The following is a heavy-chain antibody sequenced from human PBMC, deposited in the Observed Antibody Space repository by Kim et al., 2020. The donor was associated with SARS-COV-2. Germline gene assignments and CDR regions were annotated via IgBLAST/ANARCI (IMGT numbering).Heavy chain of an antibody. J-gene: IGHJ6*02. Sequence: GGSLRLSCAASGFTFSSYGMHWVRQAPGKGLEWVAVISYDGSNKYYADSVKGRFTISRDNSKNTLYLQMNSLRAEDTAVYYCAKDHSSWYPYYYYYYGMDVWGQGTTVTVSS. D-gene: IGHD6-13*01. CDR3: AKDHSSWYPYYYYYYGMDV. CDR2: ISYDGSNK. CDR1: GFTFSSYG. V-gene: IGHV3-30*18.